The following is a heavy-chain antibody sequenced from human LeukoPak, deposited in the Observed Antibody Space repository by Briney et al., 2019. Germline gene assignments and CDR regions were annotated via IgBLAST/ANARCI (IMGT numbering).Heavy chain of an antibody. CDR1: GGTFSSYA. CDR2: IIPIFGTA. CDR3: ASSLRCSGGSCYSSYYYYYYGMDV. V-gene: IGHV1-69*13. J-gene: IGHJ6*02. D-gene: IGHD2-15*01. Sequence: GASVKVSCKASGGTFSSYAISWVRQAPGQGLEWMGGIIPIFGTANYAQKFQGRVTITADESTSTAYMELSSLRSEDTAVYYCASSLRCSGGSCYSSYYYYYYGMDVWGQGTTVTVSS.